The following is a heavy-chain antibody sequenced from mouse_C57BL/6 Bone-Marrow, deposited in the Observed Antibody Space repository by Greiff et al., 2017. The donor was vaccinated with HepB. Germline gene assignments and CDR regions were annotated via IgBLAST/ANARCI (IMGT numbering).Heavy chain of an antibody. CDR3: ASEGGSFNWAWFAY. D-gene: IGHD4-1*02. V-gene: IGHV1-9*01. CDR1: GYTFTGYW. J-gene: IGHJ3*01. CDR2: ILPGSGST. Sequence: QVQLQQSGAELLKPGASVKLSCKATGYTFTGYWIEWVKQRPGHGLEWIGEILPGSGSTNYNEKFKGKATFTADTSSNTAYMQLSSLTTEDSAIYYCASEGGSFNWAWFAYWGQGTLVTVSA.